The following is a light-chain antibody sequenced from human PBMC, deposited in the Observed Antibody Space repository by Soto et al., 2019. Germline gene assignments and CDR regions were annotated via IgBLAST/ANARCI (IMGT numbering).Light chain of an antibody. CDR3: QQYGSSPST. J-gene: IGKJ1*01. CDR2: GSS. Sequence: EIVLTQSPGTLSLSPGDTATLSCRASQSVYSTYLAWYQHKVGQAPRLLIYGSSTMATGIPDRFSGSGSGTDFTLTIRRLEPEDFAVYYCQQYGSSPSTFGKGTKVEVK. CDR1: QSVYSTY. V-gene: IGKV3-20*01.